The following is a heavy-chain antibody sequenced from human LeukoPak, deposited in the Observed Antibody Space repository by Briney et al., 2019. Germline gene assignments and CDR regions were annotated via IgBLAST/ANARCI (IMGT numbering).Heavy chain of an antibody. D-gene: IGHD2-21*02. CDR3: ARDRQVGECGGDCYRLDY. V-gene: IGHV3-33*08. Sequence: PGGSLRLSCAASGFTFSRYWMTWVRQAPGKGLEWVALIWYDGPNKYYADSVQGRFTISRDNSNNTLYLQMNSLRDEDTAVYYCARDRQVGECGGDCYRLDYWGQGTLVTVSS. J-gene: IGHJ4*02. CDR2: IWYDGPNK. CDR1: GFTFSRYW.